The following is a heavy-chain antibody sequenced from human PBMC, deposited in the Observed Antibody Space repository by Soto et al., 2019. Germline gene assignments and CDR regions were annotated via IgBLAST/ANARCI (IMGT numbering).Heavy chain of an antibody. CDR1: GDTFTSYG. CDR2: ISAYNGNT. CDR3: ARDGMVRGVIQRGWFDP. Sequence: ASVKVSCKASGDTFTSYGISWVRQAPGQRLEWMGWISAYNGNTNYAQKLQGRVTMTTDTSTSTAYMELRSLRSDDTAVYYCARDGMVRGVIQRGWFDPWGQGTLVTVSS. D-gene: IGHD3-10*01. V-gene: IGHV1-18*04. J-gene: IGHJ5*02.